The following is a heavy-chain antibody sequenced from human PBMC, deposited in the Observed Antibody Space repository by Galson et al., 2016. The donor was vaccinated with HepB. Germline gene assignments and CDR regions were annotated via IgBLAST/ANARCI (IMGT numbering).Heavy chain of an antibody. J-gene: IGHJ4*02. CDR3: ARDHTTSSLDV. D-gene: IGHD1-1*01. CDR2: ISPYNGDT. Sequence: SVKVSCKASGGTFSSYALSWVRQGPGQGLEWLGWISPYNGDTNYGQKFQGRIRLTADRSTNTAYLELRSLTPNDAAIYYCARDHTTSSLDVWGQGTRVTVSS. V-gene: IGHV1-18*01. CDR1: GGTFSSYA.